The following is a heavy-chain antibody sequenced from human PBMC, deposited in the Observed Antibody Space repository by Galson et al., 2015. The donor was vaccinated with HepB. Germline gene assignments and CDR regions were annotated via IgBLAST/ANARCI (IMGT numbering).Heavy chain of an antibody. CDR2: IYSGGST. D-gene: IGHD3-22*01. Sequence: SLRLSCAASGFTVSSNYMSWVRQAPGKGLEWVSVIYSGGSTYYADSVKGRFTISRDNSKNTLYLQMNSLRAEDTAVYYCARDRTDYYDSSGLWAFDIWGQGTMVTVSS. J-gene: IGHJ3*02. V-gene: IGHV3-66*02. CDR3: ARDRTDYYDSSGLWAFDI. CDR1: GFTVSSNY.